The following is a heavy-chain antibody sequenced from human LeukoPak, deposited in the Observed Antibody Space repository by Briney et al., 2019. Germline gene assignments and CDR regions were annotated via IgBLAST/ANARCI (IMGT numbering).Heavy chain of an antibody. V-gene: IGHV1-18*04. D-gene: IGHD1-26*01. J-gene: IGHJ3*02. Sequence: ASVKVSCKASGYTFTGYYMHWVRQAPGQGLEWMGWISAYSGNTNYAQKLQGRVTMTTDTSTSTAYMELRSLNSDDTAVYYCARSWEQDDAFDIWGQGTMVTVSS. CDR2: ISAYSGNT. CDR3: ARSWEQDDAFDI. CDR1: GYTFTGYY.